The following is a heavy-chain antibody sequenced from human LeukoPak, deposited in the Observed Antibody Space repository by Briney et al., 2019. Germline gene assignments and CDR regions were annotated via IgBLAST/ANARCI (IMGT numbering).Heavy chain of an antibody. V-gene: IGHV3-48*02. Sequence: GGSLRLSCAASGFTFSSYSMNWVRQAPGKGLEWVSYISSSSTIYYADSVKGRFTISRDNAKNSLYLQMNSLRDEDTAVYYCARGNPTGTGLYYFDYWGQGTLVTVSS. CDR2: ISSSSTI. J-gene: IGHJ4*02. CDR3: ARGNPTGTGLYYFDY. CDR1: GFTFSSYS. D-gene: IGHD1-1*01.